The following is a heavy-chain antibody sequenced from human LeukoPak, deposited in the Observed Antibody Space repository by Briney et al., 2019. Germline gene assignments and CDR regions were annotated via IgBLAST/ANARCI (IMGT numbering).Heavy chain of an antibody. J-gene: IGHJ4*02. D-gene: IGHD2-15*01. CDR3: AKQLGYCSDGSCYFPY. CDR2: ISSSSSYI. Sequence: GGSLRLSCAASGFTFSSYSMNWVRQAPGKGLEWVSSISSSSSYIYYADSVKGRFTISRDNSKSTLCLQMNSLRAEDTAVYYCAKQLGYCSDGSCYFPYWGQGTLVTVSS. CDR1: GFTFSSYS. V-gene: IGHV3-21*04.